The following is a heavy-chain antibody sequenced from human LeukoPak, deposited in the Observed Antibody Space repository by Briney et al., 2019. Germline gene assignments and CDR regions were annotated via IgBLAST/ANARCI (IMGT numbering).Heavy chain of an antibody. CDR2: IIPTLDVA. CDR1: GYTFTSYA. J-gene: IGHJ3*01. D-gene: IGHD3-16*02. CDR3: TREGVYSPDPTSYHRLPFDF. V-gene: IGHV1-69*04. Sequence: SVKVSCKASGYTFTSYAMHWVRQAPGQGLEWMGRIIPTLDVANFAQKFKGRVTITADKSTNTAHLELSSLRSEDTAVYYCTREGVYSPDPTSYHRLPFDFWDEGTVVIVSS.